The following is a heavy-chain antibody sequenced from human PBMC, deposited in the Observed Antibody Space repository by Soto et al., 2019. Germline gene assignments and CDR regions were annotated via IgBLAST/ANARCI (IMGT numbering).Heavy chain of an antibody. D-gene: IGHD3-16*02. J-gene: IGHJ5*02. Sequence: QLQLQESGPGLVKPSETLSLTCTVSGGSISSNTYYWGWIRQPLGKGLEWIGSIYYTGSTYYTPSLKSRVTLSVDTSKNQFSLKLSSVTAADTAVYYCARLPEDSFVPGSHHPGGNWFDPWGQGTLVTVSS. CDR3: ARLPEDSFVPGSHHPGGNWFDP. CDR2: IYYTGST. V-gene: IGHV4-39*01. CDR1: GGSISSNTYY.